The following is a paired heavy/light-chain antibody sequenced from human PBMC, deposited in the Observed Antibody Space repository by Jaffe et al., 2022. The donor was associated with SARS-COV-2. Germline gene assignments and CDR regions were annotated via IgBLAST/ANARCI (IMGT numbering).Light chain of an antibody. CDR2: STN. CDR3: VLFVGSGIWV. J-gene: IGLJ3*02. V-gene: IGLV8-61*01. Sequence: QTVVTQEPSFSVSPGGTVTLTCGLSSASVSTNNYPCWYQQAPGQTPRTLIYSTNTRSSGVPDRFSGSILGNKAALTITGAQADDESDYYCVLFVGSGIWVFGGGTKLTVL. CDR1: SASVSTNNY.
Heavy chain of an antibody. CDR1: GGSISSSSYY. D-gene: IGHD6-13*01. Sequence: QLQLQESGPGLVKPSETLSLTCTVSGGSISSSSYYWGWIRQPPGKGLEYIGIVYYTGSTYYNPSLKSRVTFSVDTSKNQFSLKVSSVTAADTAVYYCARLLSDSSKWDWGQGTLVTVSS. CDR3: ARLLSDSSKWD. CDR2: VYYTGST. V-gene: IGHV4-39*01. J-gene: IGHJ1*01.